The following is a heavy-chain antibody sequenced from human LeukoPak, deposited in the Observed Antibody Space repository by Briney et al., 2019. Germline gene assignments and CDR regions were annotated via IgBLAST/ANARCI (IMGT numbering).Heavy chain of an antibody. Sequence: PGGSLRLSCVASGFSNSSHWMRWLRQAPGKGLEWVANIKADGSQQYYVDSVRGRFTITRDNAENSLYLQMNSLRAEDTAVYYCTRNSLDYWGLGTLVTVSS. CDR2: IKADGSQQ. CDR1: GFSNSSHW. V-gene: IGHV3-7*03. CDR3: TRNSLDY. J-gene: IGHJ4*02.